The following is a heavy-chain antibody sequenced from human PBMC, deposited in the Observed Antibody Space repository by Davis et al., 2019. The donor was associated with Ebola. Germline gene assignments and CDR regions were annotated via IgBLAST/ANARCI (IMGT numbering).Heavy chain of an antibody. CDR2: INHSGST. J-gene: IGHJ6*02. D-gene: IGHD2-2*01. V-gene: IGHV4-34*01. CDR3: ARKRALVVPAAIRYYYGMDV. CDR1: GGSFRGYY. Sequence: MPSETLSLTCAVYGGSFRGYYWSWIRQPPGKALEWIGEINHSGSTNYNPPPKSRVTISVDTSKNQFSLKLSSVTAADTAVYYCARKRALVVPAAIRYYYGMDVWGQGTTVTVSS.